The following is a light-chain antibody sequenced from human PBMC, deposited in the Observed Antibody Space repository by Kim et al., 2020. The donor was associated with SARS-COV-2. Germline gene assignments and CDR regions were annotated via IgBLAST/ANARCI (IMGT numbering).Light chain of an antibody. Sequence: SYELTQPPSVSASPGQTARITCSVDALPKQYAYWYQQKPGQAPVLVIYKDSERPSGIPERFSGSSSGTTVTLTISGVQAEDEADYYCQSADSSGTYKVFGGGTQLTVL. CDR3: QSADSSGTYKV. V-gene: IGLV3-25*03. CDR1: ALPKQY. J-gene: IGLJ2*01. CDR2: KDS.